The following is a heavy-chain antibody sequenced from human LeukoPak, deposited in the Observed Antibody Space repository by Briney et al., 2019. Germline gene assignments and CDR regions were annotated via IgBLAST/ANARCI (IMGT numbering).Heavy chain of an antibody. J-gene: IGHJ4*02. D-gene: IGHD1-14*01. V-gene: IGHV3-23*01. CDR2: ISGCGGST. CDR3: PKPEDGRSAYDY. CDR1: GFTFSSYA. Sequence: PGGSLRLSCAPAGFTFSSYAMSWVRQAPGKGLGWVSAISGCGGSTYYADYVKGRFTISRDNSKNTLYLQMNSLRAEDTAVYYCPKPEDGRSAYDYWGQGTLVTVSS.